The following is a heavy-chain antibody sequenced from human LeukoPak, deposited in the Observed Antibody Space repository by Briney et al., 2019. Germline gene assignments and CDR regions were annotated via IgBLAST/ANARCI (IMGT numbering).Heavy chain of an antibody. Sequence: SETLSLTCTVSGGSISHYYWSWIRQPPGKGLEWIGEINHSGSTNYNPSLKSRVTISVDTSKNQFSLKLSSVTAADTAVYYCARYGKGRWLTSTRPFWYFDLWGRGTLVTVSS. CDR1: GGSISHYY. J-gene: IGHJ2*01. V-gene: IGHV4-34*01. D-gene: IGHD5-24*01. CDR2: INHSGST. CDR3: ARYGKGRWLTSTRPFWYFDL.